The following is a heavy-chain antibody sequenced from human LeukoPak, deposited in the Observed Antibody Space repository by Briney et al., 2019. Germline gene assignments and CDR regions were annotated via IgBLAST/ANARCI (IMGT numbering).Heavy chain of an antibody. V-gene: IGHV1-2*02. CDR1: GYTFTGYY. D-gene: IGHD1-26*01. Sequence: ASVKVSCKASGYTFTGYYMHWVRQAPGQGLEWMGWINPNSGGTNYAQKFQGRVTMTRDTSISTAYMEPSRLRSDDTAVYYCASWEYLNNYFDYWGQGTLVTVSS. CDR2: INPNSGGT. CDR3: ASWEYLNNYFDY. J-gene: IGHJ4*02.